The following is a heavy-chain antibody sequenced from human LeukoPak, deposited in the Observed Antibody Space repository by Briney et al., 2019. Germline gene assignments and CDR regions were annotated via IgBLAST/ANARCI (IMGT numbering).Heavy chain of an antibody. J-gene: IGHJ4*02. CDR2: IYSSGSA. CDR3: ARDNAGDGVDY. Sequence: SQTLSLTCAVSGDSISGRGYSWSWIRQPPGKRLEWIGYIYSSGSAYYNPSLTSRFTISVTTSKNQFSLKLNSVTAADTAVYYCARDNAGDGVDYWGQGTLVTVSS. CDR1: GDSISGRGYS. D-gene: IGHD3-10*01. V-gene: IGHV4-30-4*07.